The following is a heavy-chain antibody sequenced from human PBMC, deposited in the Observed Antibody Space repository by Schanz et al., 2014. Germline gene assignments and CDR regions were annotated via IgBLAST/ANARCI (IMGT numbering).Heavy chain of an antibody. Sequence: QVQLVQSGAEVKKPGSSVKVSCTASGGTFSSFAIFWVRQAPGQGLEWMGTIIPILGMENYAQKFQGRVTITADISTSTAYMDLSSLRSDDTAVYYCARDRDTMVRGVMEPSYGMDVWGQGTTVTVSS. CDR2: IIPILGME. CDR3: ARDRDTMVRGVMEPSYGMDV. V-gene: IGHV1-69*04. J-gene: IGHJ6*02. CDR1: GGTFSSFA. D-gene: IGHD3-10*01.